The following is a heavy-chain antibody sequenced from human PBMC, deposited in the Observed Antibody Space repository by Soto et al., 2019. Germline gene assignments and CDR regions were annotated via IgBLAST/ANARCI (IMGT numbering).Heavy chain of an antibody. Sequence: QVRLQESGPGLVKSSQTLSLTCPVSGGSINSADYYWSWIRQPSGKGLEWIGYIYHSGSIYYNPSLRSRLTISVDTSKNQFSLKLSSVTAADTAVYYCAAVAPRQLTFPFYGVDVWGQGTTVTVSS. V-gene: IGHV4-30-4*01. D-gene: IGHD3-16*01. CDR3: AAVAPRQLTFPFYGVDV. J-gene: IGHJ6*02. CDR1: GGSINSADYY. CDR2: IYHSGSI.